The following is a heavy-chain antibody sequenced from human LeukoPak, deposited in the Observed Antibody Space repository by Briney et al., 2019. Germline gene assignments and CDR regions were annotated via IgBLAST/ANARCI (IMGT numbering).Heavy chain of an antibody. CDR1: GFTFSSYS. J-gene: IGHJ1*01. CDR3: AKAPPYYSDSSGYFQH. D-gene: IGHD3-22*01. Sequence: GGSLRLSCAASGFTFSSYSMNWVRQAPGKGLEWVSSISSSSSYIYYADSVKGRFTISRDNAKNSLYLQMNNLRPDDTAFYYCAKAPPYYSDSSGYFQHWGQGTLVTVSS. CDR2: ISSSSSYI. V-gene: IGHV3-21*04.